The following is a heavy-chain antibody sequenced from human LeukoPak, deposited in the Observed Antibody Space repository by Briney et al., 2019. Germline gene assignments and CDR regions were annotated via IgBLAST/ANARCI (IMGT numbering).Heavy chain of an antibody. D-gene: IGHD5-24*01. CDR1: GFTFSSYG. J-gene: IGHJ4*02. Sequence: GGSLRLSCAASGFTFSSYGMHWVRQAPGKGLEWVAFIRYDGSNKYYADSVKGRFTISRDNSKNTLYLQMNSLRAEDTAVYYCAEDSATITEGGYWGQGTLVTVSS. CDR3: AEDSATITEGGY. CDR2: IRYDGSNK. V-gene: IGHV3-30*02.